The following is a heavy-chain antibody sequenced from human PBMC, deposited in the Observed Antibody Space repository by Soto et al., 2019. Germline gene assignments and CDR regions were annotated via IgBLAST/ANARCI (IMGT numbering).Heavy chain of an antibody. Sequence: EVQLVESGGGLVKPGGSLRLSCTASGFTFSNAWMNWVRQAPGKGLEWVGRIKSKTDGGTTDYAAPVKGRFTISRDDSKNTLYLQMNSLKTEDTAVYYCTTDLYDILTGSRLFDYWGQGTLVTVSS. J-gene: IGHJ4*02. CDR3: TTDLYDILTGSRLFDY. CDR2: IKSKTDGGTT. CDR1: GFTFSNAW. V-gene: IGHV3-15*07. D-gene: IGHD3-9*01.